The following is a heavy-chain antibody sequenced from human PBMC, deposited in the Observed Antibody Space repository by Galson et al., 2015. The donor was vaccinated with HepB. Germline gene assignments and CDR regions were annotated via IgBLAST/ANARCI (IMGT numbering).Heavy chain of an antibody. Sequence: SLRLSCAASGFTFSSYGMHWVRQAPGKGLEWVAVISHNGSNKYYADSVKGRFTISRDSSTNTLYLQMNSLRAEDTAVYYCANPFAANHGSGGYWGQGTLVIVSS. CDR2: ISHNGSNK. J-gene: IGHJ4*02. CDR1: GFTFSSYG. CDR3: ANPFAANHGSGGY. V-gene: IGHV3-30*18. D-gene: IGHD2-15*01.